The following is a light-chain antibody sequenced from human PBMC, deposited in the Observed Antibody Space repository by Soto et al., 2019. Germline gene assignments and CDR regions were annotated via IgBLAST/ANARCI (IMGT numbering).Light chain of an antibody. CDR1: QSVSSS. J-gene: IGKJ4*01. Sequence: PGERATLSCRASQSVSSSLAWYQQKPGQVPRLLIYDASNRATGIPARFSGSGSETDFNLTVSSLEPEDFAVYYCQQRSNWPLSFGGGTKVEIK. CDR2: DAS. CDR3: QQRSNWPLS. V-gene: IGKV3-11*01.